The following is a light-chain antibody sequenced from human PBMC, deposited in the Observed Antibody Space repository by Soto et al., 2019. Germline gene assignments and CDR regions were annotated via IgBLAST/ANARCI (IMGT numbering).Light chain of an antibody. CDR2: PAS. J-gene: IGKJ1*01. Sequence: DIEMTQSPSSISASVGDRVTITCRASQPISSWLAWYQQVPGQAPYLLIYPASTLQSGVPSRFSGSGSGTDFTLTIYSLQPEDFATYDCQHGYNFPRASGQGTKVDIK. CDR3: QHGYNFPRA. V-gene: IGKV1-12*01. CDR1: QPISSW.